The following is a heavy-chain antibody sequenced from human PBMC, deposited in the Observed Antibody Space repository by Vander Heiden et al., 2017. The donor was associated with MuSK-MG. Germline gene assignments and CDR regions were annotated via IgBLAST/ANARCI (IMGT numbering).Heavy chain of an antibody. V-gene: IGHV3-33*01. Sequence: VQLVESGGGVVQPGRSLRLSCAASGFTFSNYGMHWVRQAPGKGLEWVAVIWYDGSNKYYADSVKGRFTISRDNSKNTLYLQMNSLRAEDTAVYYCAGTYYDILTGYRESAFDIWGQGTMVTVSS. CDR1: GFTFSNYG. D-gene: IGHD3-9*01. J-gene: IGHJ3*02. CDR3: AGTYYDILTGYRESAFDI. CDR2: IWYDGSNK.